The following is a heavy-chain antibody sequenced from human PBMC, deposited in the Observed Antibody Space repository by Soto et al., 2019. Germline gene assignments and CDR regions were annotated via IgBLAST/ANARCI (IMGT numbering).Heavy chain of an antibody. CDR1: GYTFASYD. V-gene: IGHV1-8*01. Sequence: QVQLVQSGAEVKTPGASVKVSCKASGYTFASYDINWVRQAPGQGLEWMGWMNPNRNNTGYAQKFRGRLTMTRDIALSIAHMELSSLRNEDTAVYYCARSDGYHFNWLDSWGQGTLVTVSA. J-gene: IGHJ5*01. CDR3: ARSDGYHFNWLDS. D-gene: IGHD2-21*01. CDR2: MNPNRNNT.